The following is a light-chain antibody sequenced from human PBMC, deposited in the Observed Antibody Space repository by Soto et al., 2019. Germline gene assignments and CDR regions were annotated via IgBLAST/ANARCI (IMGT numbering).Light chain of an antibody. CDR2: DVS. CDR1: SSDVGGYKH. J-gene: IGLJ3*02. CDR3: SSYAGSYIWV. Sequence: QSALTQPRSVSGSPGQSVTISCTGTSSDVGGYKHVSWYQQHPGKAPRLMIYDVSNRPSGVPDRFSGSKSGNTASLTISGLQAEDEADYYCSSYAGSYIWVFGGGTKLTVL. V-gene: IGLV2-11*01.